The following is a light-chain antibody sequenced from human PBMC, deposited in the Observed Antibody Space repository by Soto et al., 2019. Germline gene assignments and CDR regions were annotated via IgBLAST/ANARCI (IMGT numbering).Light chain of an antibody. CDR3: QQCAVWPRT. CDR1: QSVSSY. Sequence: EIVLTQSPATLSLSPGERATLSCRASQSVSSYLAWYHQKPGQAPRLLIYDASNRATGIPARFSGSGSGTDFTLTISSLEPEDFAVYYCQQCAVWPRTFGQGTQLEVK. CDR2: DAS. J-gene: IGKJ2*01. V-gene: IGKV3-11*01.